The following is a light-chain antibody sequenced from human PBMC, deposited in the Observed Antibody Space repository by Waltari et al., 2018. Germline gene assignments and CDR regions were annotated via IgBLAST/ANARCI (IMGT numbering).Light chain of an antibody. CDR3: QQYNDWPPWT. V-gene: IGKV3-15*01. Sequence: EIVMTQSPATLSVSPGERATLPCRASQSVSSNLAWYQQKPGQAPRLLIYGASTRATGIPARFSGSGSGTEFTLTISSMQSEDFAVYSCQQYNDWPPWTFGQGTKVEIK. CDR1: QSVSSN. J-gene: IGKJ1*01. CDR2: GAS.